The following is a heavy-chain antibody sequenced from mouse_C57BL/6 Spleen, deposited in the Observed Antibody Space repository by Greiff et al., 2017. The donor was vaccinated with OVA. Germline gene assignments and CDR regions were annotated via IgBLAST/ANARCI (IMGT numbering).Heavy chain of an antibody. Sequence: QVQLKQSGAELMKPGASVKLSCKATGYTFTGYWIEWVKQRPGHGLEWIGVFLPGSGSTNYNEKFKGKATFTADTSSNTAYMQLSSLTTEDSAIYYCARFITTVVEGYCDVWGTGTTVTVSS. CDR2: FLPGSGST. V-gene: IGHV1-9*01. CDR3: ARFITTVVEGYCDV. CDR1: GYTFTGYW. D-gene: IGHD1-1*01. J-gene: IGHJ1*03.